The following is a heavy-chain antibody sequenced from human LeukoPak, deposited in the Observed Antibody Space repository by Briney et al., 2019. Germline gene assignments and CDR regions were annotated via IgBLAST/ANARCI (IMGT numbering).Heavy chain of an antibody. V-gene: IGHV1-2*02. CDR3: ARSSDYGGYWFDP. Sequence: GASVKVSCKASGYTFIAYYIHWVRQAPGQGLEYMGWINPNTGGTNYAQNFQGRVMMTRDTSINTAYMELTSLGSDDTAVYYCARSSDYGGYWFDPWGQGTLVTVSS. D-gene: IGHD4-17*01. J-gene: IGHJ5*02. CDR2: INPNTGGT. CDR1: GYTFIAYY.